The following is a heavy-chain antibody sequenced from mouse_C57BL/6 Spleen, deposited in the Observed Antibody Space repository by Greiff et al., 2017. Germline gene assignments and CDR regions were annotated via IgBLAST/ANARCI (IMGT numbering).Heavy chain of an antibody. J-gene: IGHJ3*01. V-gene: IGHV1-9*01. D-gene: IGHD1-1*01. CDR1: GYTFTGYW. CDR3: AREDYYGSSSFAY. CDR2: ILPGSDST. Sequence: VQLQQSGAELMKPGASVKLSCKATGYTFTGYWIEWVKQRPGHGLEWIGEILPGSDSTNYNEKFKGKATFTADTSSNTAYMQLSSLTTEDSAIYCCAREDYYGSSSFAYWGQGTLVTVSA.